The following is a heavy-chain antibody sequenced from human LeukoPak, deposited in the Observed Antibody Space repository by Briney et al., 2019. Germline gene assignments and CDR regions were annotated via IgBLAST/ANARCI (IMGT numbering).Heavy chain of an antibody. CDR3: ARAPTMAHTHWFDP. CDR1: GGSISSGGYY. D-gene: IGHD5-24*01. V-gene: IGHV4-31*03. J-gene: IGHJ5*02. Sequence: SQTLSLTCTVSGGSISSGGYYWSWIRQHPGKGLEWIGYIYYSGSTYYNPSPKSRVTISVDTSKNQFSLKLNSVTAADTAVYYCARAPTMAHTHWFDPWGQGTLVTVSS. CDR2: IYYSGST.